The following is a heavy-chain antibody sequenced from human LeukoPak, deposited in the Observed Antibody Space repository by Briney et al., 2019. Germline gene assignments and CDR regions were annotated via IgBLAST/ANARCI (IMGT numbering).Heavy chain of an antibody. D-gene: IGHD3-22*01. CDR3: ARVGSGYYSNWFDP. CDR1: GGTFSSYA. CDR2: IIPIFGTA. J-gene: IGHJ5*02. Sequence: SVKVSCKASGGTFSSYAISWVRQAPGQGLEWMGGIIPIFGTANYAQKFQGRVTITADESTSAAYMELSSLRSEDTAVYYCARVGSGYYSNWFDPWGQGTLVTVSS. V-gene: IGHV1-69*13.